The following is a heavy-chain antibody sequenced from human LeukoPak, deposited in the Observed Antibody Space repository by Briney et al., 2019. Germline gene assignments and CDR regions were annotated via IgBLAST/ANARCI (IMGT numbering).Heavy chain of an antibody. V-gene: IGHV3-30*02. CDR3: AKSSGPYYDFWSGYPYYFDY. CDR1: GFTFSTYG. CDR2: IRYDGTNK. D-gene: IGHD3-3*01. Sequence: GGSLRLSCAASGFTFSTYGMHWVRQAPGKGLEWVSFIRYDGTNKYYADSVKGRFTISRDNSKNTLYLQMNSLRTEDTAVYYCAKSSGPYYDFWSGYPYYFDYWGQGTLVTVSS. J-gene: IGHJ4*02.